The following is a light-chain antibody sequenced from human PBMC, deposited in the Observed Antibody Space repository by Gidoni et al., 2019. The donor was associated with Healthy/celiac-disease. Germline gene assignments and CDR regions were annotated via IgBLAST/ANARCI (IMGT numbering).Light chain of an antibody. J-gene: IGKJ1*01. CDR3: QQYNNWPPWT. Sequence: ETVMPHSPATLSVSPGERATLSCRASQSVSSNLAWYQQKPGHAPRLLIYGASTRATGIPARFSGSGSGTEFTLTISSLQSEDFAVYYCQQYNNWPPWTFGQGTKVEIK. V-gene: IGKV3-15*01. CDR2: GAS. CDR1: QSVSSN.